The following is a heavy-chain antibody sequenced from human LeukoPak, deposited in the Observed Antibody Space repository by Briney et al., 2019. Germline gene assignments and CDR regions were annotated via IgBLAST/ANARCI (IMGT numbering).Heavy chain of an antibody. CDR1: GVTFNDYA. CDR3: AKETSDAFDI. V-gene: IGHV3-9*03. CDR2: ISWNGGSI. Sequence: GGSLRLSCVASGVTFNDYAMHWVRQAPGKGLEWVSGISWNGGSIGYADSVKGRFTISRDNAKNSLYLQMNSLRGDDMAFYYCAKETSDAFDIWGQGTMVIV. D-gene: IGHD2-2*01. J-gene: IGHJ3*02.